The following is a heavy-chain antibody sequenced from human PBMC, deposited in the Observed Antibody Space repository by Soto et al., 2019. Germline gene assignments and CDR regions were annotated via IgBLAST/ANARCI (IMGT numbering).Heavy chain of an antibody. Sequence: SETLSLTCTVSGGSISNYYWSWIRQPPGQGLEWIGYMSYSGNTNYNPSLKSRVTISVDTSKYLFSLKLSSVTAADTAVYYCASDPHYYDSSAYYPDDAFEIWGQGTMVTVSS. CDR1: GGSISNYY. J-gene: IGHJ3*02. V-gene: IGHV4-59*01. CDR2: MSYSGNT. D-gene: IGHD3-22*01. CDR3: ASDPHYYDSSAYYPDDAFEI.